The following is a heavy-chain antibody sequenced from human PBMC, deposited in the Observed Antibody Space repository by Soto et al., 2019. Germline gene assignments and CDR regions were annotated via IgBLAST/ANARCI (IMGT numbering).Heavy chain of an antibody. D-gene: IGHD2-15*01. J-gene: IGHJ4*02. Sequence: QVQLVQSGAEVKKPGSSVKVSCKASGGTFSSYAISWVRQAPGQGLEWMGGIIPIFGTANYAQKFQGRVTITADESTSRAYMELSSLRSEDTAVYYCARSMARVVVVATLGYWGQGTLVTVSS. CDR2: IIPIFGTA. CDR3: ARSMARVVVVATLGY. CDR1: GGTFSSYA. V-gene: IGHV1-69*12.